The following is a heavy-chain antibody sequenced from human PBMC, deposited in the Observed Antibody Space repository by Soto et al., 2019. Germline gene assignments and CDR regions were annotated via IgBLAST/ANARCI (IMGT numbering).Heavy chain of an antibody. J-gene: IGHJ6*02. V-gene: IGHV3-23*01. D-gene: IGHD2-2*01. CDR1: GFTFSSYA. CDR2: ISVSGGST. CDR3: AKRYCPSTSCPGDGMDV. Sequence: GGTLSLSCAASGFTFSSYAMRWVRQAPGKGLEWVSSISVSGGSTYYADSVKGRFTISRDNSKNTLYLQMNSLRAEDTAVYYCAKRYCPSTSCPGDGMDVWGQGTTVTGSS.